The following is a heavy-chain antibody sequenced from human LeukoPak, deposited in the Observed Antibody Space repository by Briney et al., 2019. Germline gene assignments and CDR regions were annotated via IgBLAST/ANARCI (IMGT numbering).Heavy chain of an antibody. J-gene: IGHJ6*04. D-gene: IGHD2-15*01. CDR3: ARTPCTGGRCYSGDYYYGMDV. CDR2: IWYDGSKK. Sequence: PGGSLRLSCAASGFTFSSYSMNWVRQAPGKGLEWVTGIWYDGSKKYYVDSVKGRFTISRDNSNNTLFLQMNSLRAEDTAVYYCARTPCTGGRCYSGDYYYGMDVWGKGTTVTVSS. V-gene: IGHV3-33*08. CDR1: GFTFSSYS.